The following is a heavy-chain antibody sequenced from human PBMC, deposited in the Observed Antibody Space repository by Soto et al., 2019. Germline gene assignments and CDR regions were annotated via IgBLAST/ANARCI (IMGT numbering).Heavy chain of an antibody. J-gene: IGHJ4*02. Sequence: GGSLSLSCAASGFTFRNNVLSWVRQAPGKGLDWVSGITGSGRDTYYADSVKGRFTISRDNSKNMVFLQMDSLRAEDTALYYCAKNGLDNSPSAIDSWGPGTLVIVSS. CDR3: AKNGLDNSPSAIDS. CDR2: ITGSGRDT. D-gene: IGHD2-8*01. V-gene: IGHV3-23*01. CDR1: GFTFRNNV.